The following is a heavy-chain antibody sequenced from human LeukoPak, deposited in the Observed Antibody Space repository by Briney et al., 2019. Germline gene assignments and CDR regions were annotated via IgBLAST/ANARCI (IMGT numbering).Heavy chain of an antibody. CDR1: GGSISSYY. CDR3: ARDLTPPYSSGWSGDAFDI. CDR2: ISYSAST. J-gene: IGHJ3*02. Sequence: SETLSLTCTVSGGSISSYYWSWIRQPPGKGLEWIGYISYSASTNYNPSLKSRVTISVDTSKNQFSLKLSSVTAADTAVYYCARDLTPPYSSGWSGDAFDIWGQGTMVTVSS. V-gene: IGHV4-59*12. D-gene: IGHD6-19*01.